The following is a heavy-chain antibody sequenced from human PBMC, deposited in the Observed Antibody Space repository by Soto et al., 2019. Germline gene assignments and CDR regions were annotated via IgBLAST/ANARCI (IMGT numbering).Heavy chain of an antibody. V-gene: IGHV1-18*01. CDR1: GYTFTSYG. CDR3: ARVGHTYYYDSSGPLVDY. J-gene: IGHJ4*02. CDR2: ISAYNGNT. D-gene: IGHD3-22*01. Sequence: ASVKVSCKASGYTFTSYGISWVRQAPGQGLEWMGWISAYNGNTNYAQKLQGRVNMTTDTSTSTAYMELRSLRSDDTAVYYCARVGHTYYYDSSGPLVDYWGQGTLVTVSS.